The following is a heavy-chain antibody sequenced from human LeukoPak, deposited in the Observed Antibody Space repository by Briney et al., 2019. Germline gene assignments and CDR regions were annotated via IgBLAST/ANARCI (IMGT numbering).Heavy chain of an antibody. D-gene: IGHD6-13*01. V-gene: IGHV3-21*01. Sequence: GGSLRLSCAASGFTFSSYSMNWVRQAPGKGLEWVSSISSSSSYIYYADSVKGRFTISRDNAKNSLYLQMNSLRAEDTAVYYCARDLQSSSWYFVGHWGQGTLVTVSS. CDR3: ARDLQSSSWYFVGH. J-gene: IGHJ4*02. CDR1: GFTFSSYS. CDR2: ISSSSSYI.